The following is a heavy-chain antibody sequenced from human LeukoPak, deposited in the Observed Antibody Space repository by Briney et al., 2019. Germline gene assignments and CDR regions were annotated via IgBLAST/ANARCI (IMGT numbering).Heavy chain of an antibody. D-gene: IGHD3-22*01. J-gene: IGHJ4*02. CDR3: ARSSGYYYVSTFDY. CDR1: GGSISSYY. CDR2: IYYSGST. Sequence: SETLSLTCTVSGGSISSYYWSWLRQPPGKGLEWIGYIYYSGSTNYNPSLKSRVTISVDTSKNQFSLKLSSVTAADTAVYYCARSSGYYYVSTFDYWGQGTLVTVSS. V-gene: IGHV4-59*08.